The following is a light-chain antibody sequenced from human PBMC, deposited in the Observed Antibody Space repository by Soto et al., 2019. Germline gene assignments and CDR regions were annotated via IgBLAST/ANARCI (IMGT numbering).Light chain of an antibody. CDR2: EVS. Sequence: QSVLTQPASVSGSPGQSITISCTGTSRDVGGYNYVSWYQQHPGKAPKLMIYEVSNRPSGVSNRFSGSKSGNTASLTISGLQAEDEADYYCSSYTSSSTVFGGGTKLTVL. V-gene: IGLV2-14*01. CDR3: SSYTSSSTV. CDR1: SRDVGGYNY. J-gene: IGLJ3*02.